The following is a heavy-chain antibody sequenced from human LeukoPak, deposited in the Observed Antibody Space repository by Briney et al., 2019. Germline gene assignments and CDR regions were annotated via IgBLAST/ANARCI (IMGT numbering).Heavy chain of an antibody. D-gene: IGHD2-21*02. CDR3: ARTVVVTAEHAFDV. J-gene: IGHJ3*01. CDR1: GGTFSSYT. Sequence: SVKVSCKASGGTFSSYTINWVRQAPGQGLEWMGGIIHIFGTANYAQKFQGRVTITTDKSTSTTYMELSSLRSEDTAVYYCARTVVVTAEHAFDVWGQGTMVTVSS. V-gene: IGHV1-69*05. CDR2: IIHIFGTA.